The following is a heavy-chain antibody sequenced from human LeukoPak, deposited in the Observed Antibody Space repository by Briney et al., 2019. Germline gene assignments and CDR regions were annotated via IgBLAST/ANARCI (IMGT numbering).Heavy chain of an antibody. CDR2: ISPSSLTK. CDR1: GITFSIYS. V-gene: IGHV3-48*01. D-gene: IGHD5-18*01. J-gene: IGHJ5*02. Sequence: GGSLRLSCAASGITFSIYSMNWVRQAPGKGLEWISYISPSSLTKYYADSVEGRFTISRDNAKNSLYLQMNSLRAEDTAVYYCAKGDTAILNWFDPWGQGTLVTVSS. CDR3: AKGDTAILNWFDP.